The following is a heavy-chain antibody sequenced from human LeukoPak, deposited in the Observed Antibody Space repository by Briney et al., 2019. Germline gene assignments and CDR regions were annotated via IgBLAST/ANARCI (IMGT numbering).Heavy chain of an antibody. D-gene: IGHD4-17*01. CDR2: ISGDAIYT. CDR1: GSTFSNYA. V-gene: IGHV3-23*01. CDR3: AKNYGTSRPFYDY. J-gene: IGHJ4*02. Sequence: GGSLRLSCAASGSTFSNYAMTWVRHAPGKGLQWVSAISGDAIYTYYLDSVKGRFTTSRDNSKNTLFLQMNSLRADDTAVYYCAKNYGTSRPFYDYWGQGIVVTVSS.